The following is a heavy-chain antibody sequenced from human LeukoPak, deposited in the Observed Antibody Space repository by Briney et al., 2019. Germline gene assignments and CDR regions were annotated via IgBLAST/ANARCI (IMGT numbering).Heavy chain of an antibody. V-gene: IGHV1-8*01. Sequence: ASVKVSCKASGYTFTSYDINWVRQATGQGLEWMGWMNPNSGNIGYAQKFQGRVTMTRNTSISTAYMELSSLRSEDTAVYYCARGSGYYTYYYYYGMDVWGQGTTVTVSS. D-gene: IGHD3-22*01. CDR3: ARGSGYYTYYYYYGMDV. CDR1: GYTFTSYD. J-gene: IGHJ6*02. CDR2: MNPNSGNI.